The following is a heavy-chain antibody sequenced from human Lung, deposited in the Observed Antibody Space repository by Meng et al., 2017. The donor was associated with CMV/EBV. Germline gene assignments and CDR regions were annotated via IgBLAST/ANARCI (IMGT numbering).Heavy chain of an antibody. Sequence: AASGFTFSSYWMRWVRQAPGKGLEWVANIKQDGSEKYYVDSVKGRFTISRDNAKNSLYLQMNSLRAEDTAVYYCARDTDSSGWDYWGQGTLVTVSS. V-gene: IGHV3-7*01. CDR2: IKQDGSEK. J-gene: IGHJ4*02. CDR1: GFTFSSYW. CDR3: ARDTDSSGWDY. D-gene: IGHD3-22*01.